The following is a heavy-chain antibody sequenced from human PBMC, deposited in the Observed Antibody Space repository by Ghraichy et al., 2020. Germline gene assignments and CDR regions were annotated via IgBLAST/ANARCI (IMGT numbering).Heavy chain of an antibody. D-gene: IGHD4-17*01. V-gene: IGHV3-21*01. Sequence: GESLNISCAASGFTFSSYSMNWVRQAPGKGLEWVSSISSSSSYIYYADSVKGRFTISRDNAKNSLYLQMNSLRAEDTAVYYCARDAYGDWTFDYWGQGTLVTVSS. CDR3: ARDAYGDWTFDY. CDR2: ISSSSSYI. J-gene: IGHJ4*02. CDR1: GFTFSSYS.